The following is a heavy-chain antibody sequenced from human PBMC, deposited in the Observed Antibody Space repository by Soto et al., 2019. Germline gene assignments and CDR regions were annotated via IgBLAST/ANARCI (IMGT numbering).Heavy chain of an antibody. V-gene: IGHV4-31*03. D-gene: IGHD5-12*01. CDR1: GGSISSGGYY. CDR3: ARVRRDGYNFSDY. J-gene: IGHJ4*02. CDR2: IYYSGST. Sequence: PSETLSLTCTVSGGSISSGGYYWSWIRQHPGKVLEWIVYIYYSGSTYYNPSLKSRVTISLETSNNQFSLKLSSVTAAYTSVYYCARVRRDGYNFSDYWGQGTMVTVSS.